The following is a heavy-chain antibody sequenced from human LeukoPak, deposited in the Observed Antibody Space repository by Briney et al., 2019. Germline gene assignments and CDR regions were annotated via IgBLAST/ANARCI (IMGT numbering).Heavy chain of an antibody. CDR3: AKTGSGHCSSGSCYSGYYYYYMDV. Sequence: GGSLRHSCAASGFIFEHFGMTWVRQSPGKGLEWVSGINWNGDKGGSIGYADSVKGRFTISRDNARNSLYLQMNSLRAEDTAVYYCAKTGSGHCSSGSCYSGYYYYYMDVWGKGTTVTVSS. J-gene: IGHJ6*03. CDR2: INWNGDKGGSI. CDR1: GFIFEHFG. V-gene: IGHV3-20*04. D-gene: IGHD2-2*01.